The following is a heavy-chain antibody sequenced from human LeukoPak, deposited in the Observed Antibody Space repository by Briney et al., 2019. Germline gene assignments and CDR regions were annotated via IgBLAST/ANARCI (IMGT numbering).Heavy chain of an antibody. J-gene: IGHJ5*02. CDR3: ARAGYCSGGSCSDWFDP. V-gene: IGHV1-2*02. Sequence: GASVKVSCKASGYTFTSYYMHWVRQAPGQGLEWVGWISPNSGGTNYAQKFQGRVTMTRDTSISTAYMELSRLRSDDTAVYYCARAGYCSGGSCSDWFDPWGQGTLVTVSS. CDR2: ISPNSGGT. D-gene: IGHD2-15*01. CDR1: GYTFTSYY.